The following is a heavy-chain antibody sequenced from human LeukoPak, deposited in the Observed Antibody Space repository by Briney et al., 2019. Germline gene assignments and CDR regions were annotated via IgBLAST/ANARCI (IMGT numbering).Heavy chain of an antibody. CDR1: GATFSSYA. CDR2: IIPIFGTA. CDR3: ARSELYYYDSSGYYLIFDY. V-gene: IGHV1-69*13. J-gene: IGHJ4*02. D-gene: IGHD3-22*01. Sequence: ASVKVSCKASGATFSSYAISWVRQAPGQGLEWMGGIIPIFGTANYAQKFQGRVTITADESTSTAYMELSSLRSEDTAVYYCARSELYYYDSSGYYLIFDYWGQGTLVTVSS.